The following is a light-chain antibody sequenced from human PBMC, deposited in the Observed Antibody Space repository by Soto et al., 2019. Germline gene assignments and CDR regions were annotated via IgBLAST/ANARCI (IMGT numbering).Light chain of an antibody. CDR3: QQYGSSTWT. CDR2: GAS. J-gene: IGKJ1*01. CDR1: QSVSSNY. V-gene: IGKV3-20*01. Sequence: EIVLTQSPGTLSLSPGERATLSCRASQSVSSNYLAWYQQKPGQAPRPLIYGASSRATGIPDRFSGSGAGTDCTLTISRLESEDFAVYYCQQYGSSTWTFGQGTKVEIK.